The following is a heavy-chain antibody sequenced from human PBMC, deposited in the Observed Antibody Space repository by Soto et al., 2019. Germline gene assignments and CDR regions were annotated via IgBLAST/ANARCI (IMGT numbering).Heavy chain of an antibody. CDR3: PHGQGRLAIPGTRAFDI. J-gene: IGHJ3*02. D-gene: IGHD3-3*02. CDR2: IYWNDEK. CDR1: WFSLPTSGEA. Sequence: SGPTLVNPTQTLTLTCAFSWFSLPTSGEAGGWIRQPPGKALEWLGLIYWNDEKRYSPSLRSRFTITRDTSKNQVVLTMTNMDPVDTATYSCPHGQGRLAIPGTRAFDIWGQGTMVTVSS. V-gene: IGHV2-5*01.